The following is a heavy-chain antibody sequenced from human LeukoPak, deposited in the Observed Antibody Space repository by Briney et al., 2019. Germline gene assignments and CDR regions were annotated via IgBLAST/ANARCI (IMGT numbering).Heavy chain of an antibody. Sequence: ASVKVSCKASGYTFTSYGISWVRQAPGQGLEWMGRINPNSGGTNYAQKFQGRVTMTRDTSISTAYMELSRLRSDDTAVYYCARSGIGYYYYYYMDVWGKGTTVTVSS. J-gene: IGHJ6*03. CDR2: INPNSGGT. D-gene: IGHD1-1*01. CDR3: ARSGIGYYYYYYMDV. CDR1: GYTFTSYG. V-gene: IGHV1-2*06.